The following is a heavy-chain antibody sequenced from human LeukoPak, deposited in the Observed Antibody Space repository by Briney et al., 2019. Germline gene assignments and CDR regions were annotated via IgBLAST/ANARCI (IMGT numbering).Heavy chain of an antibody. J-gene: IGHJ4*02. CDR1: GGSISSYY. D-gene: IGHD3-10*01. V-gene: IGHV4-59*08. CDR2: IYYSGST. Sequence: PSETLSLTCTVSGGSISSYYWSWIRQPPGKGLEWIGYIYYSGSTNYNPPLKSRVTISVDTSKNQFSLKLSSVTAADTAVYYCARLGGSGTNYWGQGTLVTVSS. CDR3: ARLGGSGTNY.